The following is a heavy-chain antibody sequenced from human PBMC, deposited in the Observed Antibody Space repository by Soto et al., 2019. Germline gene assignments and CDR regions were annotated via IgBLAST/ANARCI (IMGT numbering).Heavy chain of an antibody. V-gene: IGHV1-69*01. J-gene: IGHJ4*02. CDR2: IVPIRRAA. CDR1: GGTFSSYR. Sequence: QVQLVQSGAEVKKTGSSVRVSCKASGGTFSSYRLNWLRQGPGHGLEWVGGIVPIRRAAEYAQGFQGRVTITADETTRTSYTELRSLKSQDTAVYYCVRDSGAKLSSSWGQGTLVTVSS. CDR3: VRDSGAKLSSS. D-gene: IGHD6-13*01.